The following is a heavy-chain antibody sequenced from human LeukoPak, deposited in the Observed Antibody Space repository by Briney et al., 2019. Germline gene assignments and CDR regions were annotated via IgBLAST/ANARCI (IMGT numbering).Heavy chain of an antibody. CDR2: IYYSGST. J-gene: IGHJ5*02. CDR1: GGSISNYY. D-gene: IGHD3-10*01. Sequence: PSETLSLTCSVSGGSISNYYWSWIRQPPGKGLEWIGYIYYSGSTNYNPSLKSRVTISVDTSKNQFSLKLSSVTAADTAVYYCARSYYYGSGRWFDPWGQGTLVTVSS. V-gene: IGHV4-59*01. CDR3: ARSYYYGSGRWFDP.